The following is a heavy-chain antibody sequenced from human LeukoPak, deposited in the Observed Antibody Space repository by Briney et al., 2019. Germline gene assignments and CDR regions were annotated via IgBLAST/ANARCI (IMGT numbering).Heavy chain of an antibody. CDR2: LHHGGST. Sequence: SETLSLTCSVSGEHIGTSSQYWAWIRQPPGKGLEWIVSLHHGGSTYYKPSLRGRVTTSLDTSKNQFSLRLSSVTAADTAVYYCARDWHSDRHQYAFDIWGQGTTVTVSS. CDR1: GEHIGTSSQY. V-gene: IGHV4-39*07. CDR3: ARDWHSDRHQYAFDI. J-gene: IGHJ3*02. D-gene: IGHD2-21*02.